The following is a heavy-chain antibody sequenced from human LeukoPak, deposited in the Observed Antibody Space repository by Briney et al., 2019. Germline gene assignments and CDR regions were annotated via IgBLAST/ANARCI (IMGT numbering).Heavy chain of an antibody. Sequence: ASVKVSCKASGYTFTSYDIDWVRQATGQGLEWMGWMNPNSGNTGYAQKFQGRVTMTRNTSISTAYMELSSLRSEDTAVYYCARVSYGDYGYYYYMDVWGKGTTVTISS. D-gene: IGHD4-17*01. CDR2: MNPNSGNT. CDR3: ARVSYGDYGYYYYMDV. J-gene: IGHJ6*03. CDR1: GYTFTSYD. V-gene: IGHV1-8*01.